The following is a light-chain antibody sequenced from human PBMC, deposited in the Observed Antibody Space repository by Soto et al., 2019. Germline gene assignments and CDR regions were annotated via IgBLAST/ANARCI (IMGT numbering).Light chain of an antibody. CDR2: AAS. Sequence: DIQMTQSPSSVSASVGDRVTISCRASQGISNWLAWYQQKPGKAPKLLIYAASGLQSGVPSRFSCRGSGTDFTLTITRLQPEDFAAYYCQQANSLPLTFGGGTKVEIK. J-gene: IGKJ4*01. CDR1: QGISNW. V-gene: IGKV1-12*01. CDR3: QQANSLPLT.